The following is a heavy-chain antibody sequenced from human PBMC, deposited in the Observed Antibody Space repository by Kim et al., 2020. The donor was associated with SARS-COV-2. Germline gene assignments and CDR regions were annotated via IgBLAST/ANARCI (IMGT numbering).Heavy chain of an antibody. D-gene: IGHD6-19*01. Sequence: SETLSLTCAVYGGSFSGYYWSWIRQPPGKGLEWIGEINHSGSTNYNPSLKSRVTISVDTSKNQFSLKLSSVTAADTAVYYCARGPPHSSGWYWDYYYYGMDVWGQGTTVTVSS. V-gene: IGHV4-34*01. CDR1: GGSFSGYY. CDR3: ARGPPHSSGWYWDYYYYGMDV. J-gene: IGHJ6*02. CDR2: INHSGST.